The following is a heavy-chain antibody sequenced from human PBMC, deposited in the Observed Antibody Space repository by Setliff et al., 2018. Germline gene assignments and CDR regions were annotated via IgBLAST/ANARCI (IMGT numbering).Heavy chain of an antibody. CDR3: ARAVAGNYYYYYYMDV. J-gene: IGHJ6*03. D-gene: IGHD6-19*01. Sequence: GGSLRLSCAASGFSAASGFTFSSSGMHWVRQAPGKGLEWVSAISGSGGSTYYADSVKGRFTISSDNSKNTLYLQMNSLRAEDTAVYYCARAVAGNYYYYYYMDVWGKGTTVTVSS. CDR1: GFSAASGFTFSSSG. CDR2: ISGSGGST. V-gene: IGHV3-23*01.